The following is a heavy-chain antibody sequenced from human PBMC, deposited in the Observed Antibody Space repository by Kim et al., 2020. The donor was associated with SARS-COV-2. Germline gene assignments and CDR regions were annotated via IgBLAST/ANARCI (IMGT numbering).Heavy chain of an antibody. V-gene: IGHV4-38-2*02. J-gene: IGHJ2*01. D-gene: IGHD6-6*01. CDR2: IYHSGST. CDR3: ARKAPLFYWYFDL. CDR1: GYSISSGYY. Sequence: SETLSLTCTVSGYSISSGYYWGWIRQPPGKGLEWIGSIYHSGSTYYNPSLKSRVTISVDTSKNQFSLKLSSVTAADTAVYYCARKAPLFYWYFDLWGRGT.